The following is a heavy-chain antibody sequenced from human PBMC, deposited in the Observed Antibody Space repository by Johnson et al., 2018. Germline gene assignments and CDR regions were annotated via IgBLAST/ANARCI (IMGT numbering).Heavy chain of an antibody. V-gene: IGHV3-9*01. CDR3: AKDIGSYYDSSGYAFDM. J-gene: IGHJ3*02. CDR1: GFTFDDYA. Sequence: EVQLVESGGGLVQPGRSLRLSCVASGFTFDDYAMYWVRQAPGKGPEWVSGISWNSATIGPADSVKGRFTIARDNAKTSLYLQLNSLRPEDTALYYCAKDIGSYYDSSGYAFDMWGQGTMVTVSS. CDR2: ISWNSATI. D-gene: IGHD3-22*01.